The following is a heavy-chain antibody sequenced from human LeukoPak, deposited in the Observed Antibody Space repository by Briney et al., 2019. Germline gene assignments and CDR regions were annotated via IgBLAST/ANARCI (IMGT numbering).Heavy chain of an antibody. CDR1: GFTFSDYT. D-gene: IGHD1-26*01. V-gene: IGHV3-21*01. Sequence: GGSLRLSCAASGFTFSDYTMNWVRQAPGKGLEWVSSISSRSDYIHYADSVKGRFTISRDNAENSLFLQMNSLRADDTAVYYCARGSSGRDNWGQGTLVTVSS. CDR2: ISSRSDYI. J-gene: IGHJ4*02. CDR3: ARGSSGRDN.